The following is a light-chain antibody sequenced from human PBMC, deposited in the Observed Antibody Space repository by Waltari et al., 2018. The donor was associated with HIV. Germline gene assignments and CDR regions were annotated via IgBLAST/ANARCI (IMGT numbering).Light chain of an antibody. CDR3: QVWNTNTGWV. CDR2: RDS. V-gene: IGLV3-9*01. J-gene: IGLJ3*02. Sequence: SYELTQPLSVSVALGQTARIRGGGNNFGSKNVHWYQQKPGQAPVLVIYRDSNRPSGIPERFSGSNSGNTATLTITRPQAGDEADYYCQVWNTNTGWVFGGGTKLTVL. CDR1: NFGSKN.